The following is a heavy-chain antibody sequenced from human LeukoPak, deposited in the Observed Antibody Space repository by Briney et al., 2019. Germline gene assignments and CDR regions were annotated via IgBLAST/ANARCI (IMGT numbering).Heavy chain of an antibody. J-gene: IGHJ4*02. Sequence: GGSLRLSCAASGFTFSSYSMNWVRQAPGKGLEWVSSISSSSSYIYYADSVKGRFTISRDNAKNSLYLQMNSLRAEDTAVYYWARDSSSGGNFGGFPDFWGKGTPVTASS. CDR2: ISSSSSYI. CDR3: ARDSSSGGNFGGFPDF. D-gene: IGHD6-13*01. CDR1: GFTFSSYS. V-gene: IGHV3-21*01.